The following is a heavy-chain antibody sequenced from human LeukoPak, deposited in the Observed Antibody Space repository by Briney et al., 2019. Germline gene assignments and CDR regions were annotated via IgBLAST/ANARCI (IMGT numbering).Heavy chain of an antibody. D-gene: IGHD1-26*01. CDR1: GFTFSSYW. J-gene: IGHJ4*02. V-gene: IGHV3-7*03. Sequence: GGSLRLSCAASGFTFSSYWMSWVRQAPGKGLEWVANIKQDGSEKYYVDSVKGRFTISRDNAKNSLYLQMNSLRAEDTALYYCARDSYSGSYSYFDYWGQGTLVTVSS. CDR3: ARDSYSGSYSYFDY. CDR2: IKQDGSEK.